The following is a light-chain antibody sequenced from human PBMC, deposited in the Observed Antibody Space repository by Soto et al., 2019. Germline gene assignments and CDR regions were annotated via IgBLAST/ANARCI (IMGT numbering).Light chain of an antibody. CDR3: QQSYTNPYT. J-gene: IGKJ2*01. CDR1: QSISGF. V-gene: IGKV1-39*01. CDR2: AAS. Sequence: DIPMTQFPSSLPASIRDRLTITCRASQSISGFLNWYQQKPGKAPNLLIYAASSLQSGVPSRFSGSGSGTDFTLTISSLQPEDFATYYCQQSYTNPYTFGQGTKVDIK.